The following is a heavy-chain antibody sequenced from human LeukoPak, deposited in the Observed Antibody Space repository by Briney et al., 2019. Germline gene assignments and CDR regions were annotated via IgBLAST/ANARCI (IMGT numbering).Heavy chain of an antibody. V-gene: IGHV3-30*18. J-gene: IGHJ4*02. CDR2: ISYDGRNK. CDR3: AKDYYGSGSHFDY. Sequence: GALRLSCAASGFTFSSYGIHWVRQAPGKGVEVGAGISYDGRNKYYADSGEGRITIFRGNSKNTVDLQTSSMRAEDTAVYYCAKDYYGSGSHFDYWGQGTLVTVSS. D-gene: IGHD3-10*01. CDR1: GFTFSSYG.